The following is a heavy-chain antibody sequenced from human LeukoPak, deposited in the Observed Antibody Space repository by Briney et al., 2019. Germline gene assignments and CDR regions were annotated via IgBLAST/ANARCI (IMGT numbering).Heavy chain of an antibody. D-gene: IGHD6-19*01. CDR1: GSSFTNYW. Sequence: GESLKISCKGSGSSFTNYWIAWVRQMPGKGLEWMAIIYLGDADTKYSPSFQGQVTISADTSISTAYLQWSSLKAADTAMYYCARGGSGWYNYFDYWGQGTLVTVAS. CDR3: ARGGSGWYNYFDY. V-gene: IGHV5-51*01. J-gene: IGHJ4*02. CDR2: IYLGDADT.